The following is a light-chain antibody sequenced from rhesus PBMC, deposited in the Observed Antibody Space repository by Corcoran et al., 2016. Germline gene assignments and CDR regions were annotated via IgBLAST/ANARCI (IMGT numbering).Light chain of an antibody. CDR3: QHNYGTPFT. CDR2: EAS. J-gene: IGKJ3*01. Sequence: DIQLTQSPSSLSASVGDTVTITCRASETVNNYLNWYQQKPGKAPKLLIFEASTFQGGVPPRFSGSGSGTDYTLIISSLQSEDVATYYCQHNYGTPFTFGPGTKLDIK. CDR1: ETVNNY. V-gene: IGKV1-74*01.